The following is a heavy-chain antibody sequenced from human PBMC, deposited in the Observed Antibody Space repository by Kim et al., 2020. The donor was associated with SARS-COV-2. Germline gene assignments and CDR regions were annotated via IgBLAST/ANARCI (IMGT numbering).Heavy chain of an antibody. CDR1: GFTFSSYW. V-gene: IGHV3-74*01. Sequence: GGSLRLSCAASGFTFSSYWMHWVRQAPGKGLVWVSRINSDGSSTSYADSVKGRFTISRDNAKNTLYLQMNSLRAEDTAVYYCARAGYSSGWYKEDLDYWGQGTLVTVSS. J-gene: IGHJ4*02. D-gene: IGHD6-19*01. CDR3: ARAGYSSGWYKEDLDY. CDR2: INSDGSST.